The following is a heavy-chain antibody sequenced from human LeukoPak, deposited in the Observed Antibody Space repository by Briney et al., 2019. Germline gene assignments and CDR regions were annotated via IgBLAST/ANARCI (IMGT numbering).Heavy chain of an antibody. CDR1: GFTFSNYA. J-gene: IGHJ4*02. V-gene: IGHV3-64*01. Sequence: GGSLRLSCEASGFTFSNYAMHWVRQAPGKGLEYVSTISGNGDSPYYANSVKGRFSISRDNSKNTLYLQMGRLRGEDTALYYCARVEQQLVGGGDYWGQGTLVTVSS. D-gene: IGHD6-13*01. CDR2: ISGNGDSP. CDR3: ARVEQQLVGGGDY.